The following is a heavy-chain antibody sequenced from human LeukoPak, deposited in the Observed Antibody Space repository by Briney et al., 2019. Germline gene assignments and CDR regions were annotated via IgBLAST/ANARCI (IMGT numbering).Heavy chain of an antibody. CDR1: GYSISSGYY. CDR2: MYHSGST. V-gene: IGHV4-38-2*02. Sequence: SETLSLTCTVSGYSISSGYYWGWIRQPPGKGLEWIGNMYHSGSTYYNPSLKSRLTISVDTSKNQFSLKLSSVTAADTAVFYCAREDFYDSGSNDYWGQGTLVTVSS. J-gene: IGHJ4*02. D-gene: IGHD3-22*01. CDR3: AREDFYDSGSNDY.